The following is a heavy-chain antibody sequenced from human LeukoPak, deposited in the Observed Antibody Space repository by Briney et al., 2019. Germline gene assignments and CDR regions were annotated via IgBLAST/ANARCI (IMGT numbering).Heavy chain of an antibody. Sequence: PSETLSLTCTVSGGSISSSSYYWGWIRQPPGKGLEWIGSIYYSGSTYYNPSLKSRVTISVDTSKNQFSLKLSSVTAADTAVYYCARQPLELRYYFDYWGQGTLVTVSS. CDR3: ARQPLELRYYFDY. J-gene: IGHJ4*02. CDR2: IYYSGST. V-gene: IGHV4-39*01. D-gene: IGHD1-7*01. CDR1: GGSISSSSYY.